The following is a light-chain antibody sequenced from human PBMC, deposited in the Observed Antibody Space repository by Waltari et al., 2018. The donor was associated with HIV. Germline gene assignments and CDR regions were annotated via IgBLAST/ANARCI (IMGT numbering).Light chain of an antibody. J-gene: IGLJ2*01. CDR2: GNI. CDR1: SPNIGAGYY. Sequence: QPVLTQPPSVPGAPGQRVTISCTGSSPNIGAGYYVHWYQQLPGTATNLLVYGNINRPSGVPYRFSGSKSGASASLAITGLQTEDEADYYGCSYAGGSTLFGGGTKLTVL. CDR3: CSYAGGSTL. V-gene: IGLV1-40*01.